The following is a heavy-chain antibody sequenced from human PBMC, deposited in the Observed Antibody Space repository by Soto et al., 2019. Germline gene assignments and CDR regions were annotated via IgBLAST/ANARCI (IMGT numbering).Heavy chain of an antibody. CDR3: ARIRFLEWLSPPDAFDI. J-gene: IGHJ3*02. CDR2: IYPADSDT. Sequence: GESLKISCKGSGYIFTNYWIGWVRQMPGKGLEWMGIIYPADSDTRYSPSFQGQVTMSADKSISTAYLRWSSLKASDTGMYYCARIRFLEWLSPPDAFDIWGQGTMVTVSS. V-gene: IGHV5-51*01. CDR1: GYIFTNYW. D-gene: IGHD3-3*01.